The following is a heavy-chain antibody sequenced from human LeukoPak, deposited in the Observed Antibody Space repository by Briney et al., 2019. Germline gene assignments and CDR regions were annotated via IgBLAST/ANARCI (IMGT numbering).Heavy chain of an antibody. V-gene: IGHV4-59*08. CDR1: GGSISTYY. Sequence: SDTLSLTCTVSGGSISTYYWSWIRQPPGKGLEWLGYIYYSGSPNYNPSLKSRVTISLDRPKNQFSLRLSSVTAADTALYYCARHGGGYCYDAWGQGTLVTVSS. CDR3: ARHGGGYCYDA. CDR2: IYYSGSP. D-gene: IGHD5-18*01. J-gene: IGHJ4*02.